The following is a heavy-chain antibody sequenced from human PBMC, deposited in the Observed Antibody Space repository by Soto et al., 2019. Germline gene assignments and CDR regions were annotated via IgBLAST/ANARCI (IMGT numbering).Heavy chain of an antibody. J-gene: IGHJ4*02. CDR2: VSSGGDYT. D-gene: IGHD1-26*01. Sequence: EDHLLESGGGLVQPGGSLRLSCVASGFTFGNYHMAWVRQAPGKGLEWVSAVSSGGDYTFYIDSVRGRFTVSRDNSNRILYLLMNIWRADDTAIYYCATYSRTGHLGESWGQGPLVNVSS. CDR1: GFTFGNYH. CDR3: ATYSRTGHLGES. V-gene: IGHV3-23*01.